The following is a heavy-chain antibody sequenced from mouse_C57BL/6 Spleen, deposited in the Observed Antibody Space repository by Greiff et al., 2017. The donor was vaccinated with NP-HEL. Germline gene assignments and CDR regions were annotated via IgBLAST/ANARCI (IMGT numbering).Heavy chain of an antibody. CDR2: IYPRSGNT. J-gene: IGHJ2*01. Sequence: QVQLKESGAELARPGASVKLSCKASGYTFTSYGISWVKQRTGQGLEWIGEIYPRSGNTYYNEKFKGKATLTADKSSSTAYMELRSLTSEDSAVYFCAREGLDSSMRDYWGQGTTLTVSS. CDR3: AREGLDSSMRDY. D-gene: IGHD3-2*02. V-gene: IGHV1-81*01. CDR1: GYTFTSYG.